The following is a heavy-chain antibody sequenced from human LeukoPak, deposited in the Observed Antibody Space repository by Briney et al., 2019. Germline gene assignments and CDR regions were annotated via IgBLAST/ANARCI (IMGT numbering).Heavy chain of an antibody. J-gene: IGHJ4*02. D-gene: IGHD4-17*01. CDR2: VHHSGST. V-gene: IGHV4-59*08. CDR3: ARLYRPTTVTPYYFDF. CDR1: GGSIIPYY. Sequence: SETLSLTCTVSGGSIIPYYWSWIRQPPGKGLEWIGYVHHSGSTGYKPSLKSRLTISVDTSKNQFSLKLYTVTAADTAVYYCARLYRPTTVTPYYFDFWGQGTLVTVSS.